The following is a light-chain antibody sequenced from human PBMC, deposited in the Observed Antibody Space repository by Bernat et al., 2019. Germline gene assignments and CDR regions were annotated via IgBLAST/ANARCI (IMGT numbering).Light chain of an antibody. CDR1: NSNIGSNY. V-gene: IGLV1-47*02. Sequence: QSVVTQPPSASGTPGQRVTISCSGSNSNIGSNYVYWYQQLPGTAPKLLIFRNDQRPSGVPDRFSASKSGTSASLAISGLRSGDEADYCCAAWDDSLTGRVFGGGTKLTVL. CDR2: RND. J-gene: IGLJ3*02. CDR3: AAWDDSLTGRV.